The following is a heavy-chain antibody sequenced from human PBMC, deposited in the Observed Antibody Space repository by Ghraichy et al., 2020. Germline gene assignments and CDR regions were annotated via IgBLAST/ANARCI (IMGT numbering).Heavy chain of an antibody. Sequence: GGSLRLSCAASGFTFSSYAMSWVRQAPGKGLEWVSAISGSGGSTYYADSVKGRFTISRDNSKNTLYLQMNSLRAEDTAVYYCAKDLEKGNYYGSGGYYNFDYWGQGTLVTVSS. J-gene: IGHJ4*02. CDR1: GFTFSSYA. D-gene: IGHD3-10*01. CDR3: AKDLEKGNYYGSGGYYNFDY. CDR2: ISGSGGST. V-gene: IGHV3-23*01.